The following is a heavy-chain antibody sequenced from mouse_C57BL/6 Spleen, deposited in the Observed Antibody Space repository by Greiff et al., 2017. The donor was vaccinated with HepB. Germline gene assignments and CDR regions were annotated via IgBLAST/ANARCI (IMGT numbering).Heavy chain of an antibody. V-gene: IGHV5-17*01. J-gene: IGHJ4*01. CDR2: ISSGSSTI. Sequence: EVHLVESGGGLVKPGGSLKLSCAASGFTFSDYGMHWVRQAPEKGLEWVAYISSGSSTIYYADTVKGRFTISRDNAKNTLFLQMTSLRSEDTAMYYCARWTSYYAMDYWGQGTSVTVSS. CDR3: ARWTSYYAMDY. CDR1: GFTFSDYG.